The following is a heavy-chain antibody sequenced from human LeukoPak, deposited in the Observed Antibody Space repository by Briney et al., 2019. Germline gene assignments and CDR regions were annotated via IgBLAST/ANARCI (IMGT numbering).Heavy chain of an antibody. J-gene: IGHJ4*02. CDR3: ARRAGAYSHPYDY. D-gene: IGHD4/OR15-4a*01. Sequence: GGSLRLSCAASGFIFSNYGMHWVRQAPGKGLEWVALISFDGSLKYYADSVKGRLTSSRDNSKSTLYLQMNSLTPEDTAVYYCARRAGAYSHPYDYWGQGTLVTVSS. V-gene: IGHV3-30*03. CDR2: ISFDGSLK. CDR1: GFIFSNYG.